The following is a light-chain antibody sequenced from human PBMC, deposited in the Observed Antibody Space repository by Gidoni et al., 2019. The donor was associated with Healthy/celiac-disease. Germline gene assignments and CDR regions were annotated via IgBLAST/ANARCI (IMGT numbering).Light chain of an antibody. Sequence: QSALTQPASVSGSPGQSITIACTGTSSDVGGYNYVSWYQQHPGKAPKLMIYEVSTRPSGVPDRFSGSKSGNTASLTISGLQAEDEADYYCSSYTSSSTLLFGGGTKLTVL. CDR1: SSDVGGYNY. J-gene: IGLJ2*01. CDR2: EVS. V-gene: IGLV2-14*01. CDR3: SSYTSSSTLL.